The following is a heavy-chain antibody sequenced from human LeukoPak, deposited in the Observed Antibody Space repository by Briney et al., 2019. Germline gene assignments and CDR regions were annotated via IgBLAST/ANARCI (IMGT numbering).Heavy chain of an antibody. J-gene: IGHJ4*02. D-gene: IGHD6-25*01. CDR1: GGSISSGGYY. CDR2: IYHSGST. Sequence: PSETLSLTCTVSGGSISSGGYYWSWIRQPPGKGLEWIGYIYHSGSTYYNPSLKSRVTISVDRSKNQFSLKLSSVTAADTAVYYCARDRLYFDYWGQGTLVTVSS. V-gene: IGHV4-30-2*01. CDR3: ARDRLYFDY.